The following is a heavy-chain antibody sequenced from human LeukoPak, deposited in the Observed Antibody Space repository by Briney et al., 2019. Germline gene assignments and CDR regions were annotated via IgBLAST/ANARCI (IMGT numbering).Heavy chain of an antibody. CDR3: AKDQVGAAAGTFDY. Sequence: GRSLRLSCAASGLSFSSYAMSWVRHAPGKGLEGVSAISGSGGSTYYADSVKGRFTISTDSPQNTLYLQMTSLRAEDTAVYYCAKDQVGAAAGTFDYWGQGTLVTVSS. V-gene: IGHV3-23*01. D-gene: IGHD6-13*01. CDR1: GLSFSSYA. J-gene: IGHJ4*02. CDR2: ISGSGGST.